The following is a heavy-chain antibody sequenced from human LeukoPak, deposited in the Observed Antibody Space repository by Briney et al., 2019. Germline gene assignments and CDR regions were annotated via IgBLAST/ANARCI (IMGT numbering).Heavy chain of an antibody. D-gene: IGHD6-6*01. CDR2: INPNSGGA. CDR1: GYTFTGYH. CDR3: ARDRVAARRYNWFDP. V-gene: IGHV1-2*02. J-gene: IGHJ5*02. Sequence: ASVKVSCKASGYTFTGYHMHWVRQAPGQGLEWMGWINPNSGGANYAQKFQGRVTMTRDTSISTAYMELSRLRSDDTAVYYCARDRVAARRYNWFDPWGQGTLVTVSS.